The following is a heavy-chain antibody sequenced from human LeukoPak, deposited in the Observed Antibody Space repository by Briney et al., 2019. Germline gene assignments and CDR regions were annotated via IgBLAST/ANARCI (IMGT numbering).Heavy chain of an antibody. D-gene: IGHD6-19*01. Sequence: ASVKVSCKASGYTFTSYYMHWVRQAPGQGLEWMGIINPSGGSTSYAQKFQGRVTMTRDTSTSTVYMELSSLRSEDTAVYYYARAVSSGWYSEGPLVWGQGTLVTVSS. CDR2: INPSGGST. V-gene: IGHV1-46*01. CDR1: GYTFTSYY. J-gene: IGHJ4*02. CDR3: ARAVSSGWYSEGPLV.